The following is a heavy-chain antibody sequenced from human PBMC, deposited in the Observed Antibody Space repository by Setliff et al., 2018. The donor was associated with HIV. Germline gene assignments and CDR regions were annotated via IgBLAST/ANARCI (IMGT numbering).Heavy chain of an antibody. V-gene: IGHV5-51*01. CDR1: GYKFTGYW. CDR2: IYPSDSDT. Sequence: GESLKISCKGSGYKFTGYWIGWARQMPGKSLEWMGIIYPSDSDTRYSPSFQGQVTISTDKSISTAFLQWSSLKASDTAMYYCARHSHYDRSGYYYHKMPDDAFDIWGLGTMVTVSS. CDR3: ARHSHYDRSGYYYHKMPDDAFDI. D-gene: IGHD3-22*01. J-gene: IGHJ3*02.